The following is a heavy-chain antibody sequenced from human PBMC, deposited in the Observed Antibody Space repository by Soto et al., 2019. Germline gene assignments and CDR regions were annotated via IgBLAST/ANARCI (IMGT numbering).Heavy chain of an antibody. Sequence: ASVKVSCKASGGTFSRYAISWVRQAPGQGLEWMGGIIPIFGTANYAQKFQGRVTITADESTSTAYMELSSLRSEDTAVYYCARDGGWGYCSGGSCYFNWFDPWGQGTLVTVSS. CDR3: ARDGGWGYCSGGSCYFNWFDP. CDR1: GGTFSRYA. J-gene: IGHJ5*02. V-gene: IGHV1-69*13. CDR2: IIPIFGTA. D-gene: IGHD2-15*01.